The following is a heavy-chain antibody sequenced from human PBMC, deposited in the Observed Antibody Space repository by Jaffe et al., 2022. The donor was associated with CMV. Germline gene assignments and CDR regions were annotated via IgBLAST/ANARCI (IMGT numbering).Heavy chain of an antibody. Sequence: QVQLVESGGGVVPPGRSLRLSCAASGFTFRSYGMHWVRQAPGKGLEWVAILWHDGSTRYYADSVKGRFTISRDNSKNTFYLQMDSLRVEDTAVYYCAKDSSPSCDGTSCHSYTFDFWGQGTMVTVSS. CDR3: AKDSSPSCDGTSCHSYTFDF. J-gene: IGHJ3*01. CDR1: GFTFRSYG. D-gene: IGHD2-2*01. CDR2: LWHDGSTR. V-gene: IGHV3-33*06.